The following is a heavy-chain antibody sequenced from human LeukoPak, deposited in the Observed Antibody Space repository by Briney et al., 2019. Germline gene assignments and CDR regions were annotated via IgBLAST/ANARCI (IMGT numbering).Heavy chain of an antibody. Sequence: SETLSLTCTVSGGSISGYYWSWIRQPPGKGLEWIGDIYYSGATNYNPSLKSRVTMSVDTSKNQFSLNLTSVTAADTAVYYCATYSSSSWYYGWFDPWGQGTLFTVSS. D-gene: IGHD6-13*01. CDR1: GGSISGYY. V-gene: IGHV4-59*01. J-gene: IGHJ5*02. CDR2: IYYSGAT. CDR3: ATYSSSSWYYGWFDP.